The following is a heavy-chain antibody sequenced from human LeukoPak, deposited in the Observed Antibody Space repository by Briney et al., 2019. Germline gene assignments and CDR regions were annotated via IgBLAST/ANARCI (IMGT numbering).Heavy chain of an antibody. J-gene: IGHJ4*02. CDR3: AKQLGYCSDGSCYFPY. CDR1: GFTFSSSA. V-gene: IGHV3-23*01. D-gene: IGHD2-15*01. CDR2: ISNNGGYT. Sequence: GGSLRLSCAASGFTFSSSAMSWVCQAPGKGLEWVSAISNNGGYTYYADSVQGRFTISRDNSKSTLYLQMNSLRAEDTAVYYCAKQLGYCSDGSCYFPYWGQGTLVTVSS.